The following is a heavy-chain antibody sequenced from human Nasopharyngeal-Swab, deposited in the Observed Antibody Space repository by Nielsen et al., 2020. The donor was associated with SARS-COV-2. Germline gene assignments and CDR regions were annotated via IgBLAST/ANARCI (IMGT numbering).Heavy chain of an antibody. CDR1: GYTFTSYD. Sequence: ASVKVSCKASGYTFTSYDINWVRQATGQGLEWTGWMNPNSGNTGYAQKFQGRVTMTRNTSISTAYMELSSLRSEDTAVYYCARGHYYDSSGSFAFDIWGQGTMVTVSS. V-gene: IGHV1-8*01. CDR2: MNPNSGNT. J-gene: IGHJ3*02. CDR3: ARGHYYDSSGSFAFDI. D-gene: IGHD3-22*01.